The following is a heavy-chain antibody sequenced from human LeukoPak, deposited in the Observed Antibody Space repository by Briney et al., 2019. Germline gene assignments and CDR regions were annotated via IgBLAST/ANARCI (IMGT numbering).Heavy chain of an antibody. CDR2: MNPNSGNT. D-gene: IGHD3-22*01. Sequence: GASVKVSRKSSVGTFSSYAISWVRQAPGQGLEWMGWMNPNSGNTGYAQKFQGRVTMTRNTSISTAYMELSSLRSEDTAVYYCAREPRDSSAPIGDWGQGTLVTVSS. V-gene: IGHV1-8*02. J-gene: IGHJ4*02. CDR3: AREPRDSSAPIGD. CDR1: VGTFSSYA.